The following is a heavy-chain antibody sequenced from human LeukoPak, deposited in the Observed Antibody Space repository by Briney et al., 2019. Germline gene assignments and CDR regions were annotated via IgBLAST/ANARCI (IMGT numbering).Heavy chain of an antibody. D-gene: IGHD6-19*01. V-gene: IGHV3-30*03. Sequence: PGGSLRLSCAASGFIFSSYVMHWVRQAPGKGLEWVAVISYDGNNKYYAESVKGRFTISRDNSKNTSYLQMNSLRPEDTAVYYCASLSISYSSDWSGVSDYWGQGTLVTVSS. J-gene: IGHJ4*02. CDR2: ISYDGNNK. CDR1: GFIFSSYV. CDR3: ASLSISYSSDWSGVSDY.